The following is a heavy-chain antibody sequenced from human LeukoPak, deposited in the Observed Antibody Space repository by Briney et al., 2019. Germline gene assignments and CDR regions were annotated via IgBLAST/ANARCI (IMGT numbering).Heavy chain of an antibody. CDR3: ARYSGNSRLYIDY. D-gene: IGHD1-26*01. CDR1: GFTFSSYW. V-gene: IGHV3-7*01. CDR2: IKQDGSEK. J-gene: IGHJ4*02. Sequence: GGSLRLSCAASGFTFSSYWMSWVRQAPGKGLELVANIKQDGSEKYYVDSVKGRFTISRDNAKNSLYLQMNSLRAEDTAVYYCARYSGNSRLYIDYCGQGTLVTVSS.